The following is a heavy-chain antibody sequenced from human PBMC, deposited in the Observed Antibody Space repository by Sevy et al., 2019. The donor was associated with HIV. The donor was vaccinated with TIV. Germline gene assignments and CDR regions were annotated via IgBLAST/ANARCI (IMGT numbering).Heavy chain of an antibody. Sequence: SETLSLTCTVSVGSISSSSYYWGWIRQPPGKGLEWIGSIYYSGSTYYNPSLKSRVTISVDTSKNQFSLKLSSVTAADTAVYYCARHGDYGEGYGMDVWGQGTTVTVSS. CDR3: ARHGDYGEGYGMDV. CDR2: IYYSGST. J-gene: IGHJ6*02. V-gene: IGHV4-39*01. D-gene: IGHD4-17*01. CDR1: VGSISSSSYY.